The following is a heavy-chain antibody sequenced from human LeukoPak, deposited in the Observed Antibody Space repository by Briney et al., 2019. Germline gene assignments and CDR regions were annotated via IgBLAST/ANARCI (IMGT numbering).Heavy chain of an antibody. D-gene: IGHD3-3*01. CDR2: MNPNSGNT. CDR3: ARAAGVAHYYYYYMDV. V-gene: IGHV1-8*01. CDR1: GYTFTSYD. Sequence: ASVKVSCKASGYTFTSYDINWVRQATGQGLEWMGWMNPNSGNTGYAQKFQGRVTFTSDDSTSTAYMELSRLRSDDTAVYYCARAAGVAHYYYYYMDVWGKGTTVTISS. J-gene: IGHJ6*03.